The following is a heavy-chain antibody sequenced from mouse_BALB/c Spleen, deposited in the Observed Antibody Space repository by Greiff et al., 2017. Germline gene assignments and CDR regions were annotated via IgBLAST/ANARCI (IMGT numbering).Heavy chain of an antibody. J-gene: IGHJ3*01. Sequence: QVQLKQSGAELARPGASVKLSCKASGYTFTSYWMQWVKQRPGQGLEWIGAIYPGDGDTRYTEKFKGKATLTADKSSSTAYMQLSSLASEDSAVYYCARSGALLRGFAYWGQGTLVTVSA. CDR3: ARSGALLRGFAY. CDR1: GYTFTSYW. CDR2: IYPGDGDT. V-gene: IGHV1-87*01. D-gene: IGHD2-10*01.